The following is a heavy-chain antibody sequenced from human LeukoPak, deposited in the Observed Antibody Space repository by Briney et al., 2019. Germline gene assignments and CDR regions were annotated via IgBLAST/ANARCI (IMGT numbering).Heavy chain of an antibody. CDR1: GCSITTGYH. CDR3: AIQRNGWSLDF. CDR2: IYHTGST. J-gene: IGHJ4*02. D-gene: IGHD6-19*01. V-gene: IGHV4-38-2*01. Sequence: SETLSLTCAVSGCSITTGYHWGWIRQPPGKGLEWIASIYHTGSTYYNPSLTSRVTISVDTSKSQFSLKLTSVTAADTAVFYCAIQRNGWSLDFWGPGTLVTVSS.